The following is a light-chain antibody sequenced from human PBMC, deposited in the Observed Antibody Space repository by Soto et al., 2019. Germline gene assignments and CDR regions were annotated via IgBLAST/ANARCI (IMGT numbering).Light chain of an antibody. V-gene: IGKV1-9*01. CDR2: GAS. CDR3: QQLNSYPIT. Sequence: DIQLTQSPSTLSASVGDRVTITCRASQSLNNRLAWYQQKPGKAPKLLIYGASTLQSGVPSRFSGRESGTEFTLTISSLQPEDFATYYCQQLNSYPITFGQGTRLEIK. J-gene: IGKJ5*01. CDR1: QSLNNR.